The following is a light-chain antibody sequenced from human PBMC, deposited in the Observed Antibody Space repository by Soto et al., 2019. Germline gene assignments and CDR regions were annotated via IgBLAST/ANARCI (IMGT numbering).Light chain of an antibody. CDR1: SSDVGGYNY. CDR2: DVS. V-gene: IGLV2-14*01. J-gene: IGLJ1*01. CDR3: SSYTSRREDV. Sequence: QSALTQPASVSGSPGQSITISCTGTSSDVGGYNYVSWYQQHPGKAPKLMIYDVSNRPSGVSNRFSGSKSGNTASLTISGLQAEDEADYYCSSYTSRREDVFGTGTKLTVL.